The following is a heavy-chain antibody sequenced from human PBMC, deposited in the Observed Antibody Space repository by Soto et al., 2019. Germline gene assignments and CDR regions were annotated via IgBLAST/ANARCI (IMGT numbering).Heavy chain of an antibody. J-gene: IGHJ6*01. D-gene: IGHD5-18*01. Sequence: QVQLVESGGGVVQPGRSLRLSCAASGFTFSSYAMHWVRQAPGKGLEWVAVISYDGSNTSYADSVKGRFTISRDNSKNTGYLQMNSLRREDTAVYYCAREARRDGYSAHPYYYYDMDGWVQGSTVTVSS. V-gene: IGHV3-30-3*01. CDR1: GFTFSSYA. CDR3: AREARRDGYSAHPYYYYDMDG. CDR2: ISYDGSNT.